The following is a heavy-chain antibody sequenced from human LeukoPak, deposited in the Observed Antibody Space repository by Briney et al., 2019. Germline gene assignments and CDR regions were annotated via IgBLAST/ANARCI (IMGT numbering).Heavy chain of an antibody. CDR2: IYYSGRT. J-gene: IGHJ4*02. CDR3: ARGVKAYYDFWSGYYTCRYFDY. Sequence: SETLSLTCTVSGGSISSYYWSWIWQPPGKGLEWIGYIYYSGRTNYNPSLKSRVTISVDTSKNQFSLKLSSVTAADTAVYYCARGVKAYYDFWSGYYTCRYFDYWGQGTLVTVSS. V-gene: IGHV4-59*01. CDR1: GGSISSYY. D-gene: IGHD3-3*01.